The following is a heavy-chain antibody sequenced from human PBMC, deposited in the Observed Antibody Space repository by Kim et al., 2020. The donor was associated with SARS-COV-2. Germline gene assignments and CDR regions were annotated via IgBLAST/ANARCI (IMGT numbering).Heavy chain of an antibody. V-gene: IGHV3-11*06. Sequence: YADSVRAQSAISRDNAHNSLYLQMNSLRADDTAVYYCARNRGYNLDFFDYWGQGTPVSVSS. J-gene: IGHJ4*02. CDR3: ARNRGYNLDFFDY. D-gene: IGHD5-18*01.